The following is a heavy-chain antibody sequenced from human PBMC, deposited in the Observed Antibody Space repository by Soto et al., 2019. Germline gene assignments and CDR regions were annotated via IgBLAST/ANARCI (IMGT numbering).Heavy chain of an antibody. D-gene: IGHD4-4*01. J-gene: IGHJ3*02. CDR2: IIPIFGTV. CDR3: ARGAYSSDAFDI. CDR1: GGTFRNYA. Sequence: QVQLVQSGAEVKKPGSSVKVSCKASGGTFRNYAINWVRQAPGQGLEWMGGIIPIFGTVNYAQNFQGRVTIRAVKSTSTAYMELSNLRSEDTAVYFCARGAYSSDAFDIWGQGTMVTVSS. V-gene: IGHV1-69*06.